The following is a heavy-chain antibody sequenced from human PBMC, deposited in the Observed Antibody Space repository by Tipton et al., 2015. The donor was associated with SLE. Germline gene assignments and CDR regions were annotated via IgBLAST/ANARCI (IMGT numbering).Heavy chain of an antibody. CDR2: IYYSGST. CDR1: GASISSGGYY. D-gene: IGHD3-22*01. J-gene: IGHJ3*02. Sequence: TLSLTCTVSGASISSGGYYWSWIRQPAGKGLEWIGSIYYSGSTYYNPSLKSRVTISVDTSKNQFSLKLSSVTAADTAVYYCARLSVVVIGTIWGQGTMVTVSS. V-gene: IGHV4-39*07. CDR3: ARLSVVVIGTI.